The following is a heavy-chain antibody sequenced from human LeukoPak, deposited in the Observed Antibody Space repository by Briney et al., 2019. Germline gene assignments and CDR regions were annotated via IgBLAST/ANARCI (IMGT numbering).Heavy chain of an antibody. J-gene: IGHJ4*02. CDR3: ARVFVARYFDY. V-gene: IGHV3-7*01. CDR2: IKQDGSEK. CDR1: GFTFSSYW. Sequence: GGSLRLSCAASGFTFSSYWMSWVRQAPGKVLEWVANIKQDGSEKYYVDSVKGRFTISRDNAKNSLYLQMNSLRAEDTAVYYCARVFVARYFDYWGQGTLVTVSS. D-gene: IGHD3-9*01.